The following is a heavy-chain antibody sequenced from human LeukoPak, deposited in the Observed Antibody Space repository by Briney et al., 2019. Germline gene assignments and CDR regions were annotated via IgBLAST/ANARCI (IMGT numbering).Heavy chain of an antibody. Sequence: GGSLRLFCAASGFTFSSYGMHWVRQAPGKGLEWVAVIWYDGSNKYYADSVKGRFTISRDNSKNTLYLQMNSLRAEDTAVYYCAKDRRNYYDSSGYLFSDAFDIWGQGTMVTVSS. D-gene: IGHD3-22*01. CDR1: GFTFSSYG. CDR3: AKDRRNYYDSSGYLFSDAFDI. CDR2: IWYDGSNK. J-gene: IGHJ3*02. V-gene: IGHV3-33*06.